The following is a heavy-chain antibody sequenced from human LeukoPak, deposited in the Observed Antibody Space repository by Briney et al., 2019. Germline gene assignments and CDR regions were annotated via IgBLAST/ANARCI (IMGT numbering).Heavy chain of an antibody. CDR1: VYTSTSYG. D-gene: IGHD2-2*01. CDR2: ISAYNGNT. V-gene: IGHV1-18*01. CDR3: ARDRIYCSSTSCYGGIYYYGRDV. Sequence: ASVKVSCKASVYTSTSYGISWVRQAPGQRLEWMGWISAYNGNTNYAQKLQGRVTMTTDTSTSMAYMELRSVRSDDTAVYYCARDRIYCSSTSCYGGIYYYGRDVWGQGTTVTVSS. J-gene: IGHJ6*02.